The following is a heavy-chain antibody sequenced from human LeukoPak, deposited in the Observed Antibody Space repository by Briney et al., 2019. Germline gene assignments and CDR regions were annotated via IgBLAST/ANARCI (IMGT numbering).Heavy chain of an antibody. Sequence: GGSLRLSCAASGFTFSSYGMHWVRQAPGKGLEWVAFIRYDGSNKYYADSVKGRFTISRDNAKNSLYLQMNSLRAEDTALYYCAKDISSAGAAAGYDYWGQGTLVTVSS. J-gene: IGHJ4*02. CDR3: AKDISSAGAAAGYDY. CDR1: GFTFSSYG. CDR2: IRYDGSNK. V-gene: IGHV3-30*02. D-gene: IGHD6-13*01.